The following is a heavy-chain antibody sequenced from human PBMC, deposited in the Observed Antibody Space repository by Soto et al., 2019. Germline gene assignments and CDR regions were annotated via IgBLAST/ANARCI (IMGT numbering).Heavy chain of an antibody. CDR1: GGSISSYY. CDR3: ARGAFWSGLFDY. V-gene: IGHV4-59*12. CDR2: IYYSGST. J-gene: IGHJ4*02. Sequence: SETLSLTCTVSGGSISSYYWSWIRQPPGKGLEWIGYIYYSGSTNYNPSLKSRVTISVDTSKNQFSLKLSSVTAADTAVYYCARGAFWSGLFDYWGQGTLVTVSS. D-gene: IGHD3-3*01.